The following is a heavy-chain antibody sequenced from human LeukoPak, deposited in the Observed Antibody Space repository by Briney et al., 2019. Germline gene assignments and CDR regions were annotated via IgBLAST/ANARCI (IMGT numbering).Heavy chain of an antibody. V-gene: IGHV3-30*18. Sequence: GRPLRLSCAASGFTFSRYGMHWVRQAPGKGLEWVAVISYDGTNKFYADSVKGRFTLSRDNSKNTLYLEMNSLRADDTAVYYCAKDQMIRWGSPIDDYWGQGTLVTVSS. CDR3: AKDQMIRWGSPIDDY. D-gene: IGHD3-16*01. CDR2: ISYDGTNK. J-gene: IGHJ4*02. CDR1: GFTFSRYG.